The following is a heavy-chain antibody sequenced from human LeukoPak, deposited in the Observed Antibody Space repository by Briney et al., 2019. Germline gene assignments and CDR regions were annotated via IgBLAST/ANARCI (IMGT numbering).Heavy chain of an antibody. V-gene: IGHV4-38-2*02. CDR3: ARDNYDFGSGKENYFDY. Sequence: TSETLSLTCTVSGYSISSGYYWGWIRQPPGKGLEWIGSIYHSGSTYYNPSLKSRVTISVDTSKDQFSLKLSSVTAADTAVYYCARDNYDFGSGKENYFDYWGQGTLVTVSS. CDR1: GYSISSGYY. D-gene: IGHD3-3*01. J-gene: IGHJ4*02. CDR2: IYHSGST.